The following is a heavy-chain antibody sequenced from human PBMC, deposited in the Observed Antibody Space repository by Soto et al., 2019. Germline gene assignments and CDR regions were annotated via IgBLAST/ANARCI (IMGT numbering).Heavy chain of an antibody. CDR2: IWYDGSEK. Sequence: QVQLVESGGGVVQPGRSLRLTCEVSGITFSSHGMHWVRQTPGQGLEWVAIIWYDGSEKYYADSVKGRFTISRDNSRNKLYLQRNSMRAEDTAVYYCASQGGTGFPPDYWGQGTLVTVSS. CDR1: GITFSSHG. CDR3: ASQGGTGFPPDY. V-gene: IGHV3-33*01. D-gene: IGHD3-10*01. J-gene: IGHJ4*02.